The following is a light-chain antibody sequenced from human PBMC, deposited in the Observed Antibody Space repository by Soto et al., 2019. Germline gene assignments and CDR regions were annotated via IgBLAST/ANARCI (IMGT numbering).Light chain of an antibody. CDR2: AAS. CDR1: QGISNY. CDR3: QKYNSAPHT. J-gene: IGKJ2*01. V-gene: IGKV1-27*01. Sequence: DIQMTQSPSSLSASVGDRVTITCRASQGISNYLAWYQQKPGKVPKLLIYAASTLRSGVPSRFSGSGSRTDFTLTISSLQPEDVATYYCQKYNSAPHTFGQGTKLEIK.